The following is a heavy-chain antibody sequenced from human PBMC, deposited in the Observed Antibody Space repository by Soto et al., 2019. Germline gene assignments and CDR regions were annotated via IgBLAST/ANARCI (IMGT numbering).Heavy chain of an antibody. J-gene: IGHJ5*02. CDR1: GFTISSYG. V-gene: IGHV3-33*01. CDR3: ARDSIAVAGTDWFDP. CDR2: IWYDGSNK. D-gene: IGHD6-19*01. Sequence: QVQLEESGGGVVQPGRSLRLSCAASGFTISSYGMHWVRQAPGKGLEWVAVIWYDGSNKYYADSVKGRFTISRDNSKNTLYLQMNSLRAEDTAVYYCARDSIAVAGTDWFDPWGQGTLVTVSS.